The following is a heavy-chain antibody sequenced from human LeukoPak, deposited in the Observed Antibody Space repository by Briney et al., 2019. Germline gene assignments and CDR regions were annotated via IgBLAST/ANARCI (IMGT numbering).Heavy chain of an antibody. CDR1: GGSFSGYY. V-gene: IGHV4-34*01. J-gene: IGHJ4*02. CDR3: AGLVDYDILTGYYKSYFDY. Sequence: SETLSLTCAVYGGSFSGYYWSWVRQPPGKGLEWVGEINHSGSTNYNPSLKSRVTISVDTSNNQFSLKLSSVTAADTAVYYCAGLVDYDILTGYYKSYFDYWGQGTLVTVSS. CDR2: INHSGST. D-gene: IGHD3-9*01.